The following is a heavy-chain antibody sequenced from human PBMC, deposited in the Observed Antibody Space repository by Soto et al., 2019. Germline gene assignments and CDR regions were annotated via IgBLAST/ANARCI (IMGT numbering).Heavy chain of an antibody. Sequence: PSETLSLTCTVSGDSVRSGIYYWSWVRQPPGKKPEWIGYGHNSGSTNYNPSLKSRVTVSVDTSKNQFSLKLTSVTAADTAVYYCARDSPLSERSFDYWGQGTLVTVSS. D-gene: IGHD3-3*02. J-gene: IGHJ4*02. CDR3: ARDSPLSERSFDY. V-gene: IGHV4-61*01. CDR2: GHNSGST. CDR1: GDSVRSGIYY.